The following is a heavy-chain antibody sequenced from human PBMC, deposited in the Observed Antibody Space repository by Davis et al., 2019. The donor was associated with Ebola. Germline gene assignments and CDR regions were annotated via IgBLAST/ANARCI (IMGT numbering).Heavy chain of an antibody. CDR2: ISYDGSNK. V-gene: IGHV3-30*03. CDR3: ARGDTVTSEYDY. Sequence: GGSLRLSCAASGFTFSSYGMHWVRQAPGKGLEWVAVISYDGSNKYYADSVKGRFTISRDNSKNTLYLQMNSLRAEDTAVYYCARGDTVTSEYDYWGQGSLVTVSP. D-gene: IGHD4-17*01. J-gene: IGHJ4*02. CDR1: GFTFSSYG.